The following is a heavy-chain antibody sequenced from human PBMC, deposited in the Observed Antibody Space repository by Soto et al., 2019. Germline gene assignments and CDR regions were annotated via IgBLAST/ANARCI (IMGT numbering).Heavy chain of an antibody. Sequence: ASVKVSCKASGYTFTTYGINWVRQAPGQGLEWMGWISAYNGNTNYAQNLQGRVTMTTDTSTSTAYMELRSLTSDDTAVYYCARDLIAVRPGWFDPWGQGTLVTVSS. D-gene: IGHD6-6*01. CDR1: GYTFTTYG. CDR3: ARDLIAVRPGWFDP. J-gene: IGHJ5*02. V-gene: IGHV1-18*01. CDR2: ISAYNGNT.